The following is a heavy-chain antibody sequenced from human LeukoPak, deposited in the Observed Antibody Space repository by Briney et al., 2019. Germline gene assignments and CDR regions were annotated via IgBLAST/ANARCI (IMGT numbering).Heavy chain of an antibody. CDR2: ISAYNGST. Sequence: ASVKVSRKASGYTFTSYGISWVRQAPGQGLEWMGWISAYNGSTNYAQKLQGRVTMTTDTSTSTAYMELRSLRSDDTAVYYCGRAADSGSYYNSGFDYWGQGTLVTVSS. CDR1: GYTFTSYG. D-gene: IGHD3-10*01. CDR3: GRAADSGSYYNSGFDY. J-gene: IGHJ4*02. V-gene: IGHV1-18*01.